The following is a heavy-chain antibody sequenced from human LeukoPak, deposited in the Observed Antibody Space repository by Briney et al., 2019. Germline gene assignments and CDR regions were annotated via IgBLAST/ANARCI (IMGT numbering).Heavy chain of an antibody. CDR3: ARGRPDYGDSLDY. CDR1: GFTFSSYA. D-gene: IGHD4-17*01. V-gene: IGHV3-23*01. Sequence: PGGSLRLSCAASGFTFSSYAMSWVRQAPGKGLEWVSAISGSGGSTYYADSVKGRFTISRDNAKNSLYLQMNSLRAEDTAVYYCARGRPDYGDSLDYWGQGTLVTVSS. J-gene: IGHJ4*02. CDR2: ISGSGGST.